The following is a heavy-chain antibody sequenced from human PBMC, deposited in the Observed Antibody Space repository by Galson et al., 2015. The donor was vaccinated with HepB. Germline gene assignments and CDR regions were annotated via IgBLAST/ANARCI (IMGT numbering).Heavy chain of an antibody. V-gene: IGHV3-21*01. Sequence: SLRLSCAASGFTFSSYSMNWVRQAPGKGLEWVSSISSSSSYIYYADSVKGRFTISRDNAKNSLYLQMNSLRAEDTAVYYCARDPEPELPFDYWGQGTLVTVSS. CDR3: ARDPEPELPFDY. CDR1: GFTFSSYS. CDR2: ISSSSSYI. J-gene: IGHJ4*02. D-gene: IGHD1-14*01.